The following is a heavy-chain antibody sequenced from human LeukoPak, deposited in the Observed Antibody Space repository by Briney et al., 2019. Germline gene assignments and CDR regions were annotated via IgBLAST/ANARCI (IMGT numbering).Heavy chain of an antibody. Sequence: ASVKVSCKASGYTFTSYGISWVRQAPGQGLAPGQGLEWMGWISAYNGNTNYAQKLQGRLSVTTDTSTNTAYMELSSLISDDTAMYYCARPRVAGPYDAFDIWGQGTMVVVSS. CDR3: ARPRVAGPYDAFDI. V-gene: IGHV1-18*01. J-gene: IGHJ3*02. D-gene: IGHD6-19*01. CDR2: ISAYNGNT. CDR1: GYTFTSYG.